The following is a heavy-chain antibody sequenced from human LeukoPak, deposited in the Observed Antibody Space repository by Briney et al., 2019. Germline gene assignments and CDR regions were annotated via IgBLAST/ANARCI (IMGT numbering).Heavy chain of an antibody. Sequence: SETLSLTCTVSGGSISSYYWSWIRQPPGKGLEWIGYIYYSGSTNYNPSLKSRVTISVDTSKNQFSLKLSSVTAADTAVYYCAREGPWFDPCGQGTLVTVSS. CDR1: GGSISSYY. V-gene: IGHV4-59*01. CDR2: IYYSGST. CDR3: AREGPWFDP. J-gene: IGHJ5*02.